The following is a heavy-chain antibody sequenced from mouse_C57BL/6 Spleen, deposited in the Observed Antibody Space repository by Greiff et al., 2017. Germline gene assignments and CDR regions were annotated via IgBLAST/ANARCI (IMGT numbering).Heavy chain of an antibody. D-gene: IGHD2-2*01. Sequence: VQLQQSGAELVRPGASVKLSCTASGFNIKDYYMHWVKQRPEQGLEWIGRIDPEDGDTEYDPKFQGKATMTADTSSNTAYLQLSSLTSEDTAVYYCTTDPQPYGYDRCADWGQGTLVTVSA. CDR1: GFNIKDYY. V-gene: IGHV14-1*01. CDR2: IDPEDGDT. CDR3: TTDPQPYGYDRCAD. J-gene: IGHJ3*01.